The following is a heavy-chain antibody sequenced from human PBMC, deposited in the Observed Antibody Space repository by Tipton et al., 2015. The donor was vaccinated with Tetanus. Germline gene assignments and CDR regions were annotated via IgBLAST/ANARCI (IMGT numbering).Heavy chain of an antibody. CDR2: IGDTEFAT. CDR1: GFTFSSYS. V-gene: IGHV3-23*01. D-gene: IGHD2-2*01. CDR3: ARGRGRCRGTNCHRATGY. Sequence: SLRLSCAASGFTFSSYSMNWVRQAPGKGLEWVSAIGDTEFATYYADSLKGRFTISRDNSKNTLSLQMISLRAEDTAIYYCARGRGRCRGTNCHRATGYWGQGTLVTVSS. J-gene: IGHJ4*02.